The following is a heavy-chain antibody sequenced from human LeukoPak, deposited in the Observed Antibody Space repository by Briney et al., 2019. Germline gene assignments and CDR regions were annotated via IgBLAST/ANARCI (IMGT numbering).Heavy chain of an antibody. D-gene: IGHD3-22*01. J-gene: IGHJ3*02. CDR2: ISAYNGNT. V-gene: IGHV1-18*01. Sequence: VASVKVSCKASGYTFTSYGISWVRQAPGQGLEWMGWISAYNGNTNYAQKLQGRVTMTTDTSTSTAYMELRSLRSDDTAVHYCATAGPLTFDYYDSSGYYYVGAFDIWGQGTMVTVSS. CDR1: GYTFTSYG. CDR3: ATAGPLTFDYYDSSGYYYVGAFDI.